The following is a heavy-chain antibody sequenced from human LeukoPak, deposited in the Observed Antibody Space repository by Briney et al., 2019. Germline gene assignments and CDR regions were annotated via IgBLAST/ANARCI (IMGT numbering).Heavy chain of an antibody. J-gene: IGHJ6*03. CDR1: GGSISSYY. D-gene: IGHD6-6*01. CDR3: ARDFKDSSSSLVYYYYYYMDV. Sequence: PSETLSLTCTVSGGSISSYYWSWIRQPAGKGLEWIGRIYTSGSTNYNPSFKSRVTMSVDTSKNQFSLKLSSVTAADTAVYYCARDFKDSSSSLVYYYYYYMDVWGKGTTVTVSS. CDR2: IYTSGST. V-gene: IGHV4-4*07.